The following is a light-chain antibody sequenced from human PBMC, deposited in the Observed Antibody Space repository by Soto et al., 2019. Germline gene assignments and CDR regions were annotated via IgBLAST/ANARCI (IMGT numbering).Light chain of an antibody. CDR3: QQYNNWPFT. CDR1: QSVNSH. V-gene: IGKV3-15*01. Sequence: EIVMTQSPATLSVSPGERATLSCRAGQSVNSHLAWYQQKPGQAPRLLIYGASTRATGIPARFSGSGSGTEFTLTISSLQSEDFAVYYCQQYNNWPFTFGPGTRVDLK. J-gene: IGKJ3*01. CDR2: GAS.